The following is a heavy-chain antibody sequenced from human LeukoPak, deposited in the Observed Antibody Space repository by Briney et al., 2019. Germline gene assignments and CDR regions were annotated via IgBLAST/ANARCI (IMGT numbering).Heavy chain of an antibody. CDR1: GFTVSSNY. D-gene: IGHD5-24*01. CDR2: IYSGGST. V-gene: IGHV3-66*01. J-gene: IGHJ4*02. Sequence: GGSLRLSCTASGFTVSSNYMSWVRQAPGKGLEWVSVIYSGGSTYYADSVKGRFTISRDSSKNTLYLQMNSLRAEDTAVYYCAREGMDTSLYYWGQGTLVTVSS. CDR3: AREGMDTSLYY.